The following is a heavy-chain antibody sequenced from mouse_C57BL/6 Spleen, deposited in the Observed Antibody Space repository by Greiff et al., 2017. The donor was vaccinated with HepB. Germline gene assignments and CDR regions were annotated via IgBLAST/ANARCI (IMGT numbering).Heavy chain of an antibody. D-gene: IGHD2-4*01. CDR2: INPNNGGT. CDR1: GYTFTDYN. Sequence: EVQLQQSGPELVKPGASVKMSCKASGYTFTDYNMHWVKQSHGKSLEWIGYINPNNGGTSYNQKFKGKATLTVNKSSSTAYMELRSLTSEDSAVYYCSSSKDYDGRLWFAYWGQGTLVTVSA. J-gene: IGHJ3*01. CDR3: SSSKDYDGRLWFAY. V-gene: IGHV1-22*01.